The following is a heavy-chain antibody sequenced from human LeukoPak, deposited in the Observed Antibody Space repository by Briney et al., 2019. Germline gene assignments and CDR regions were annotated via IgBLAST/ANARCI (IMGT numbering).Heavy chain of an antibody. J-gene: IGHJ3*02. CDR1: GYTFNSYG. CDR3: ARVVAADGGDELDI. CDR2: ISPYRGNT. D-gene: IGHD3-16*01. V-gene: IGHV1-18*01. Sequence: ASVKVSCKASGYTFNSYGISWVRQAPGQGLEWMGWISPYRGNTNYAQNLQDRVAMTADTSTNTVSMELRSLTSEDTAVYYCARVVAADGGDELDIWGRGTLVTVSS.